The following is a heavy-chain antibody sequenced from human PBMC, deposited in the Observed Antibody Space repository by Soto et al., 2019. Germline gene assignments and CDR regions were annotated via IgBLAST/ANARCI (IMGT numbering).Heavy chain of an antibody. CDR2: IFDSGTT. D-gene: IGHD6-19*01. J-gene: IGHJ4*02. Sequence: SETLSLTCTVSGGSISSGGYYWSWLRQHPGKGLEWIGYIFDSGTTYYNPSLKSRVTISVDPSKSQFSLRLTSVTATDTAVYYCASQASGWYPDYWGQGTLVTVSS. CDR1: GGSISSGGYY. CDR3: ASQASGWYPDY. V-gene: IGHV4-31*03.